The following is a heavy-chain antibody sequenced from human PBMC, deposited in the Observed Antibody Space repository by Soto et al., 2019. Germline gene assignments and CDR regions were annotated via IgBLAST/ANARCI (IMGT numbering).Heavy chain of an antibody. V-gene: IGHV4-4*02. CDR1: GGSISSRNW. CDR2: IYHSGST. Sequence: QVQLRESGPGLVKPSGTLSLTCAVSGGSISSRNWWRWVRQPPGKGLEWVGEIYHSGSTNYNPSLKSRVTISVDKSKNQFSLKLSSVTAADTAVYYCASKFGELLADAFDIWGPGTMVTVSS. CDR3: ASKFGELLADAFDI. D-gene: IGHD3-10*01. J-gene: IGHJ3*02.